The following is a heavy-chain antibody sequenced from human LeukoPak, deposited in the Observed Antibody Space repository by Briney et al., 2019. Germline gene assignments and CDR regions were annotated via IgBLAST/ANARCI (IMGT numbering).Heavy chain of an antibody. J-gene: IGHJ5*02. V-gene: IGHV4-38-2*02. D-gene: IGHD6-19*01. CDR1: GYSISSGYY. Sequence: PSETLSLTCTVSGYSISSGYYWGWIRQPPGKGLEWIGSIYHSGSTYYNPSLKSRVTISVDTSKNQFSLKLSSVTAADTAVYYCARGIAVAGPSSGFDPWGQGTLVTVSS. CDR2: IYHSGST. CDR3: ARGIAVAGPSSGFDP.